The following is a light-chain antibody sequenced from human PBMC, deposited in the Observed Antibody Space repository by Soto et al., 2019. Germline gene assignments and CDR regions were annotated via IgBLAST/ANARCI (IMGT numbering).Light chain of an antibody. J-gene: IGKJ4*01. Sequence: VLTLSPASLAGPPGERRTLCCRHRHRVTSNLAWYQQKPGQAPRLVIYDASTRATGIPARFRGSGSGTEFTLTISSLQSEDFAVYYCQQYSRWTPEITFGGGTKVDIK. V-gene: IGKV3D-15*01. CDR3: QQYSRWTPEIT. CDR1: HRVTSN. CDR2: DAS.